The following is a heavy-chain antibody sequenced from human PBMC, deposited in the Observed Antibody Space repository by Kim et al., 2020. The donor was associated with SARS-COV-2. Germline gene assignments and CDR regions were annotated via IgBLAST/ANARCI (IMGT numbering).Heavy chain of an antibody. V-gene: IGHV1-2*06. CDR2: INPKSGGT. CDR1: GYTFTDYY. Sequence: ASVKVSCKASGYTFTDYYMHWVRQAPGQGLEWMGRINPKSGGTNYAQKFQGRVTMTRDTSISTAYMEPSRLRADDTAVYYCARVRIALGGTPPDYWGQGTLVNVSS. D-gene: IGHD2-15*01. CDR3: ARVRIALGGTPPDY. J-gene: IGHJ4*02.